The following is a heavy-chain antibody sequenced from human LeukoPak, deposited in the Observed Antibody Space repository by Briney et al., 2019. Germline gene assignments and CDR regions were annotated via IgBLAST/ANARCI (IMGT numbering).Heavy chain of an antibody. Sequence: PSETLSLTCTVSGYSISSGYYWGWIRQPPGKGLEWIGSIYHSGSTYYNPSLKSRVTISVDTSKNQFSLKLSSVTAADTAVYYCARDGMGGSLIGYYFDYWGQGTLVTVSS. J-gene: IGHJ4*02. CDR1: GYSISSGYY. CDR3: ARDGMGGSLIGYYFDY. V-gene: IGHV4-38-2*02. D-gene: IGHD1-26*01. CDR2: IYHSGST.